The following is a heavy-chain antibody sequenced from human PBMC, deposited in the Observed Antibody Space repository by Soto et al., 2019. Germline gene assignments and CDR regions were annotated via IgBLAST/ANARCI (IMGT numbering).Heavy chain of an antibody. J-gene: IGHJ4*02. CDR3: ARVLLRFLEWPNLGPGDY. D-gene: IGHD3-3*01. CDR1: GDTFTSYA. CDR2: INAGNGNT. Sequence: ASVKVSCKASGDTFTSYAMHWVRQAPGQRLEWMGWINAGNGNTKYSQKFQGRVTITRDTSASTAYMELSSLRSEDTAVYYCARVLLRFLEWPNLGPGDYWGQGTLVTVSS. V-gene: IGHV1-3*01.